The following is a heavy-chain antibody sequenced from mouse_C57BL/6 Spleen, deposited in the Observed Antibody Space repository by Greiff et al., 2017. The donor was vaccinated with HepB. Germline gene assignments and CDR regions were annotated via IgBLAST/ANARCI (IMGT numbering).Heavy chain of an antibody. CDR2: INPYNGDT. V-gene: IGHV1-20*01. CDR3: ARSQGGDYAMDY. J-gene: IGHJ4*01. CDR1: GYSFTGYF. Sequence: VQLKQSGPELVKPGDSVKISCKASGYSFTGYFMNWVMQSHGKSLEWIGRINPYNGDTFYNQKFKGKATLTVDKSSSTAHMELRSLTSEDSAVYYCARSQGGDYAMDYWGQGTSVTVSS.